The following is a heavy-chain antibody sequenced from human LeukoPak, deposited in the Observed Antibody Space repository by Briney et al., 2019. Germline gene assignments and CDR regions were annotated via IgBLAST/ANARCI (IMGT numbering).Heavy chain of an antibody. CDR1: GFTFSSYG. CDR3: ARERDYTRDAFDI. CDR2: VSYDGSNK. D-gene: IGHD4-11*01. Sequence: GRSLRLSCAASGFTFSSYGMHWVRQAPGKGLEWVAVVSYDGSNKYYADSLKGRFTISRDNSRNTLYLQMNSLRAEDTAVYYCARERDYTRDAFDIWGQGTMVTVSS. J-gene: IGHJ3*02. V-gene: IGHV3-30*03.